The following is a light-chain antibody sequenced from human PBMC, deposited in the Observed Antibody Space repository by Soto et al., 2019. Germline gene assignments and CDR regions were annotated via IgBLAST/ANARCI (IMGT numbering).Light chain of an antibody. J-gene: IGKJ1*01. CDR1: QTISSW. V-gene: IGKV1-5*03. CDR3: QHYNSYSEA. CDR2: KAS. Sequence: DIQMTQSPSTLSGSVGDRVTITCRASQTISSWLAWYQKKPGKAPKILIYKASTLKSGVPSRFSGSGSGTEFTLTISRLQTDDFATYECQHYNSYSEAFGQGTKVDIK.